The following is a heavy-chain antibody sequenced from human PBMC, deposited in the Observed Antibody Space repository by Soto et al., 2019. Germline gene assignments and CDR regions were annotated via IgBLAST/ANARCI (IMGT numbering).Heavy chain of an antibody. D-gene: IGHD2-2*01. V-gene: IGHV3-74*03. CDR1: GYTFSNFW. CDR3: TRAAWDCTSASCLINH. Sequence: PGGSLRLSCAASGYTFSNFWMRWVRQVPGKGLVWVSRINSDGSSTTYADSVKGRFTISRDNAKNTLFLQMNSLRVEDTAVYYCTRAAWDCTSASCLINHWGQGTQVTVSS. CDR2: INSDGSST. J-gene: IGHJ5*02.